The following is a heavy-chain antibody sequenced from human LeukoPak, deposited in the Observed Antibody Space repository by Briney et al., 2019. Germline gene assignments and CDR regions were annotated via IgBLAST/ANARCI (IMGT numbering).Heavy chain of an antibody. CDR1: GGSISSGDYY. V-gene: IGHV4-30-4*01. D-gene: IGHD6-13*01. CDR2: IYYSGGT. CDR3: ARDNHGIAAAGHY. Sequence: EPSETLSLTCTVSGGSISSGDYYWSWIRQPPGKGPEWIGYIYYSGGTNYNPSLKSRVTISLDMSKNQFSLKLTSVTAADTAVYYCARDNHGIAAAGHYWGQGTLVTVSS. J-gene: IGHJ4*02.